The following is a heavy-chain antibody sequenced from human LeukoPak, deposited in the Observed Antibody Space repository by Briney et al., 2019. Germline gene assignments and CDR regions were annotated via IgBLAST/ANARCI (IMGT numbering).Heavy chain of an antibody. CDR1: GGSISSGGYY. CDR2: IYYSGST. J-gene: IGHJ4*02. D-gene: IGHD6-19*01. CDR3: ARVVAVAEHIDY. V-gene: IGHV4-31*03. Sequence: PSETLSLTCTVSGGSISSGGYYWSWIRQHPGKGLEWIGYIYYSGSTYYNPSLKSRVTISVDTSKNQFSLKLSSVTAADTAVYYCARVVAVAEHIDYWGQGTLVTVPS.